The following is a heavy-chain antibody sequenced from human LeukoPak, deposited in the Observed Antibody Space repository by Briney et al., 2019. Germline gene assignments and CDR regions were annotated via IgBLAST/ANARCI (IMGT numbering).Heavy chain of an antibody. J-gene: IGHJ4*02. V-gene: IGHV4-34*01. CDR3: AGSLLPYYFDC. Sequence: SETLSLTCAVYGGSFSGYYWSWIRQPPGKGLEWIGEINHSGSTNYNPSLKSRVTISVDTSKNQFSLKLSSVTAADTAVYYCAGSLLPYYFDCWGQGTLVTVSS. CDR1: GGSFSGYY. D-gene: IGHD3-10*01. CDR2: INHSGST.